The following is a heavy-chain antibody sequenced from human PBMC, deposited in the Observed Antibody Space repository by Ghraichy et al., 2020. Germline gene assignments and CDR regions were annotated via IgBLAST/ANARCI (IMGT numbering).Heavy chain of an antibody. V-gene: IGHV3-23*01. Sequence: GGSLRLSCATSGFIFNNYAMIWVRQAPGKGLEWVSVMSGSRGATYYADSVKGRFTISRDNSKNTLYLQMSSLRADDTAVYYCARAPDESSGLYVPYDDWGQGTRVTVSS. CDR1: GFIFNNYA. J-gene: IGHJ4*02. CDR2: MSGSRGAT. D-gene: IGHD3-22*01. CDR3: ARAPDESSGLYVPYDD.